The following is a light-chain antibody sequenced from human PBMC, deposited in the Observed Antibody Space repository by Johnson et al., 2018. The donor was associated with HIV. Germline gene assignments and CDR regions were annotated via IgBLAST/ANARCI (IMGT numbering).Light chain of an antibody. CDR2: DHN. Sequence: QSLLTQPPSVSAAPGQKVTISCSGSSSNIGNNYVSWYQQLPGTAPKLLIYDHNKRPSGIPDRFSGSKSGTSATLGITGLPTGDEADYYCGTWDSSLSAFYVFGTGTKVTVL. CDR3: GTWDSSLSAFYV. CDR1: SSNIGNNY. V-gene: IGLV1-51*01. J-gene: IGLJ1*01.